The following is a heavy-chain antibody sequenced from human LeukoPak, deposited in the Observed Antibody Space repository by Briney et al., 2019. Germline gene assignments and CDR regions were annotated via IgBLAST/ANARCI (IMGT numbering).Heavy chain of an antibody. CDR1: GYTFTHHY. V-gene: IGHV1-46*01. Sequence: ASVKVSCKASGYTFTHHYIHWVRQAPGQGLEWMGIINPNGGATSYAQRFQGRVIMTRDTSTSTVYMELSSLRSEDTAVYYCARELLLHWGQGTLVTVSS. CDR2: INPNGGAT. J-gene: IGHJ4*02. D-gene: IGHD2-15*01. CDR3: ARELLLH.